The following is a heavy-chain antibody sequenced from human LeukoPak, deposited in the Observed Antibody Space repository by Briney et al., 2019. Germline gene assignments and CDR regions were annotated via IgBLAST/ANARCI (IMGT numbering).Heavy chain of an antibody. D-gene: IGHD6-19*01. Sequence: PSETLSLTCTVSGGSISSYYWSWIRQPPGKGLEWIGYIYYSGNTNYNPSLKSRVTISVDTSKNQFSLKLNSVTAADTAVYYCARVLPYSSGWGVDYWGQGTLVTVSS. CDR3: ARVLPYSSGWGVDY. J-gene: IGHJ4*02. CDR2: IYYSGNT. CDR1: GGSISSYY. V-gene: IGHV4-59*01.